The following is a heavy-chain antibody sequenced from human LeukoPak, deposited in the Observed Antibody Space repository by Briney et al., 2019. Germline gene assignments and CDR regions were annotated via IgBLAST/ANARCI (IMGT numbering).Heavy chain of an antibody. J-gene: IGHJ3*02. CDR2: ISSSGSTI. CDR3: ARADYGDYVDDAFDI. Sequence: GGSLRLSCAASGFTLSDYYMSWTRQAPGKGLEWVSYISSSGSTIYYADSVKGRFTISRDNAKNSLYLQMNSLRAEDTAVYYCARADYGDYVDDAFDIWGQGTMVTVSS. CDR1: GFTLSDYY. V-gene: IGHV3-11*01. D-gene: IGHD4-17*01.